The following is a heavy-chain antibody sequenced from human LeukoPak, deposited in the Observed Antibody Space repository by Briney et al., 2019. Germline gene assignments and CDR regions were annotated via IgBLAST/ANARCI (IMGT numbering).Heavy chain of an antibody. CDR3: ARRGYSGYDPRGGSDY. J-gene: IGHJ4*02. V-gene: IGHV5-51*01. CDR1: GYSFTNYW. CDR2: IFPADSDT. D-gene: IGHD5-12*01. Sequence: LGESLKISCQGSGYSFTNYWIAWVRQMPGKGLEWMGIIFPADSDTRYSPSFQGQVTISADKSISTAYLQWSSLKASDTAMYFCARRGYSGYDPRGGSDYWGQGTLVTVSS.